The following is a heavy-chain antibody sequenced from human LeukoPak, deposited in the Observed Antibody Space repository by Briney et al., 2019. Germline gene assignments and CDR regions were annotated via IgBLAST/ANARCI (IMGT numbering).Heavy chain of an antibody. CDR3: ARVYYGSGSYYNSAFDI. D-gene: IGHD3-10*01. V-gene: IGHV4-4*02. J-gene: IGHJ3*02. Sequence: SGTLSLTCAVSGGSISSSNWWSWVRQPPGKGLEWIGEIYHSGSTNYNPSLKSRVTISVDTSKNQFSLKLSSVTAADTAVYYCARVYYGSGSYYNSAFDIWGQGTMVTVSS. CDR2: IYHSGST. CDR1: GGSISSSNW.